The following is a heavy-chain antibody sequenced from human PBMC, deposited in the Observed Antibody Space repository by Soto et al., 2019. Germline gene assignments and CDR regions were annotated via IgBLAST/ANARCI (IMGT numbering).Heavy chain of an antibody. Sequence: QVQLVQSGAEVKKPGASVKVSCKASGYTFTSYGISWVRQAPGQGLEWMGWISAYNGNTNYAQKLQGRVTMTTDTSTSTAYMELRSLRSDDTAVYYCARDLEFTYDILTGYYLEHFDYWGQGTLVTVSS. D-gene: IGHD3-9*01. CDR1: GYTFTSYG. CDR3: ARDLEFTYDILTGYYLEHFDY. J-gene: IGHJ4*02. V-gene: IGHV1-18*01. CDR2: ISAYNGNT.